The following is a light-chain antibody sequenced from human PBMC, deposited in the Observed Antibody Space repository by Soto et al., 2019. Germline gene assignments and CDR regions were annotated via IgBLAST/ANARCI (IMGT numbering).Light chain of an antibody. Sequence: IVMTQSPLSLPVTPGEPASISCRSSQSLLHSDGYNYLDWYLQKPGQSPQLMIYLGSNRASGVPDRFSGSDSGTDVTLKISRVEAEDVGVYYCMQSLQAPLTFGGGTKVEIK. CDR1: QSLLHSDGYNY. V-gene: IGKV2-28*01. CDR2: LGS. CDR3: MQSLQAPLT. J-gene: IGKJ4*01.